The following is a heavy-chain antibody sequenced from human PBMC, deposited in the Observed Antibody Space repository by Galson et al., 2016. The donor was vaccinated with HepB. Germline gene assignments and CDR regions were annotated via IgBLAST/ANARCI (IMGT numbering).Heavy chain of an antibody. D-gene: IGHD1-26*01. J-gene: IGHJ3*01. CDR3: ATLVEATAGDAFDV. CDR1: GFTFSSYA. V-gene: IGHV3-30-3*01. Sequence: SLRLSCAASGFTFSSYAMYWVRQAPGKGLEWVAVVSYDGNHKNYADSVKGRFTVSRDNSKDTVSLQMNSLRAEDTSVYYCATLVEATAGDAFDVWGQGTMVTVFS. CDR2: VSYDGNHK.